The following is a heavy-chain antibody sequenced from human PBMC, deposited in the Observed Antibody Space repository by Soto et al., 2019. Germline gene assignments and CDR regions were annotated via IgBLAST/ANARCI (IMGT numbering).Heavy chain of an antibody. Sequence: SETLSLTCTVSGGSVNNNNYYWGWIRQTPGKGLGWIGSIYYTGNTYYNPSLKSRATISVDTSKNQFSLRLSSVTAADTSVYFCARSDCSSTSCYFPYYYNGMDVWGQGTTVTVSS. CDR2: IYYTGNT. D-gene: IGHD2-2*01. CDR1: GGSVNNNNYY. J-gene: IGHJ6*02. V-gene: IGHV4-39*01. CDR3: ARSDCSSTSCYFPYYYNGMDV.